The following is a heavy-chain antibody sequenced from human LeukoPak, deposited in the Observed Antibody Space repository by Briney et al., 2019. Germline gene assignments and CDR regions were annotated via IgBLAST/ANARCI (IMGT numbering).Heavy chain of an antibody. CDR2: INSDGSDA. Sequence: PGGSLRLSCAASGFNFNSYWMHWVRHAPGKGLVWVSRINSDGSDAIYADSVKGRFTSSRDNAKNTLYLQMNSLRAEDTAVYYCARDQDKGVAGTLYGYWGQGSLVTVSS. CDR1: GFNFNSYW. CDR3: ARDQDKGVAGTLYGY. V-gene: IGHV3-74*01. J-gene: IGHJ4*02. D-gene: IGHD2-15*01.